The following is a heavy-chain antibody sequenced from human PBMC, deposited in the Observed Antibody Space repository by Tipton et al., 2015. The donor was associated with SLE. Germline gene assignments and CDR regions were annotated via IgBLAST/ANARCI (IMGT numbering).Heavy chain of an antibody. CDR1: GFDFTNFA. V-gene: IGHV3-23*01. Sequence: SLRLSCTASGFDFTNFAMSWVRQAPGKGLEWVSGINGGSAGNTYYADSVKGRFTISRDNAKNSLYLQLNYLRPEDTAFYYCARRGYSYGVFDYWGQGTLVTVSS. CDR2: INGGSAGNT. CDR3: ARRGYSYGVFDY. D-gene: IGHD5-18*01. J-gene: IGHJ4*02.